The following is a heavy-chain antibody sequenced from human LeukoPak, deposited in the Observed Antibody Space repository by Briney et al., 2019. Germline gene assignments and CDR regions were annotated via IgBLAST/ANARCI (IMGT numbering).Heavy chain of an antibody. CDR2: ISSSSSYI. CDR1: GFTFSSYS. Sequence: TGGSLRLSCAASGFTFSSYSMNWVRQAPGKGLEWVSSISSSSSYIYYADSVKGRFTISRDNAKNSLYLQMNSLRAEDTAVYYCARTIAAAGEVDYWGQGTLVTVSS. V-gene: IGHV3-21*01. CDR3: ARTIAAAGEVDY. J-gene: IGHJ4*02. D-gene: IGHD6-13*01.